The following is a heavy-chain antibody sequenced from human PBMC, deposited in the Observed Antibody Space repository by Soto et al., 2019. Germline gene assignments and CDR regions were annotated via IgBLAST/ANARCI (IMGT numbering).Heavy chain of an antibody. CDR2: IIGSSTYI. CDR3: ARDVPNWNFDS. J-gene: IGHJ4*02. CDR1: GFSFSTYS. Sequence: EVQLVESGGGLVKPGGSLRLSCAASGFSFSTYSMNWVRQAPGQGLEWVSCIIGSSTYIFYADSGKGRFTISRDNAKNSLYLQRNSLRAEDTAVYYCARDVPNWNFDSWGQGTLVTVSS. D-gene: IGHD1-1*01. V-gene: IGHV3-21*03.